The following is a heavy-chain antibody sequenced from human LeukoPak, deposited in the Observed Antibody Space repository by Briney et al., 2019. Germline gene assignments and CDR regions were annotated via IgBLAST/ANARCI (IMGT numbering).Heavy chain of an antibody. J-gene: IGHJ4*02. CDR2: IWYDGNNK. CDR1: GFTVSSNY. V-gene: IGHV3-33*08. Sequence: GGSLRLSCAVSGFTVSSNYMSWVRQAPGKGLEWVAVIWYDGNNKYYADSVKGRFTISRDNSKSMLFLQMNSLRAEDTAVYYCARDMGFGDYGLDYWGQGTLVTVSS. D-gene: IGHD4/OR15-4a*01. CDR3: ARDMGFGDYGLDY.